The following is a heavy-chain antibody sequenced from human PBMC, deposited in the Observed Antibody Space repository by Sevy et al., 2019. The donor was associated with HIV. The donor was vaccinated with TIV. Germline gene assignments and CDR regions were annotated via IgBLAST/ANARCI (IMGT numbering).Heavy chain of an antibody. J-gene: IGHJ2*01. Sequence: SETLSLTCTVSGGSISGTFWTWIRQPAGKGLEWIGTFYNSGNSDYNPSLKSRVTMSVDTSKKQFSLTLSSVTAADTAVYYCARPSYTRSSFWYFDLWGRGTLVTVSS. CDR2: FYNSGNS. CDR3: ARPSYTRSSFWYFDL. CDR1: GGSISGTF. D-gene: IGHD6-6*01. V-gene: IGHV4-4*07.